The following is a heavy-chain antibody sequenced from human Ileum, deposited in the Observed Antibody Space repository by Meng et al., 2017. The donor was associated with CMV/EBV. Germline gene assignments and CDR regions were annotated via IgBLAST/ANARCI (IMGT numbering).Heavy chain of an antibody. CDR2: VFFSGST. V-gene: IGHV4-59*01. J-gene: IGHJ5*02. D-gene: IGHD4-23*01. CDR1: GVSINTYY. CDR3: ATFGGNSGWLDH. Sequence: SETLSLTCTVSGVSINTYYCRWIRQPPGKGLEWIGYVFFSGSTTYHPSLKGRVAMSVDGSKSQFYLNLTSVTSADTAVYYCATFGGNSGWLDHWSQGTLVTVSS.